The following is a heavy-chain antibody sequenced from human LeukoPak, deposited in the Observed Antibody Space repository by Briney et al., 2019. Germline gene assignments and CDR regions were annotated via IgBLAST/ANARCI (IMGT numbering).Heavy chain of an antibody. CDR3: ARDSAYCGGDCYSFDY. J-gene: IGHJ4*02. Sequence: PGGSLRLSCAASGFTFRNFWMHWVRQAPGKGLVWVSCINTDGSSTNYADSVKGRFTISRDNAKNTLYLQMNSLRAEDTAVYYCARDSAYCGGDCYSFDYWGQGTLVTVSS. CDR2: INTDGSST. V-gene: IGHV3-74*01. CDR1: GFTFRNFW. D-gene: IGHD2-21*02.